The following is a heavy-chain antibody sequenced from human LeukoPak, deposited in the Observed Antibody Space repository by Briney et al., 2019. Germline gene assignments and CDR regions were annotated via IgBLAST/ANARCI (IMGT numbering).Heavy chain of an antibody. CDR2: IYTSGST. CDR1: GGSISSGSYY. Sequence: SETLSLTCTVSGGSISSGSYYWSWIRQPAGKGLEWIGRIYTSGSTNYNPSLKSRVTISVDTSKNQFSLKLSSVTAADTAVYYCARIPPSVGAKGVYAFDIWGQGTMVTVSS. D-gene: IGHD1-26*01. V-gene: IGHV4-61*02. J-gene: IGHJ3*02. CDR3: ARIPPSVGAKGVYAFDI.